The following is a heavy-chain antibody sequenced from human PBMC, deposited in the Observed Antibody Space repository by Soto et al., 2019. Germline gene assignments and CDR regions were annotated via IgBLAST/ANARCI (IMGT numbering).Heavy chain of an antibody. D-gene: IGHD2-2*01. V-gene: IGHV3-48*04. Sequence: GGSLRLSCVASGFTFPAYTMNWVRQAPGKGLEWVSYISSSGSTIYYADSVKGRFTISRDNAKNSLYLQMNSLRAEDTAVYYCARVDPPAKSWGQGTLVTVSS. CDR2: ISSSGSTI. J-gene: IGHJ5*02. CDR1: GFTFPAYT. CDR3: ARVDPPAKS.